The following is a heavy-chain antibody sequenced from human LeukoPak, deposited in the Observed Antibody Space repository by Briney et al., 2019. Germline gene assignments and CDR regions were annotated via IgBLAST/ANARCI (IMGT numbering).Heavy chain of an antibody. CDR2: IYSDGST. CDR3: ARDPGYDYGYDY. V-gene: IGHV3-66*01. CDR1: GFTVSAAY. D-gene: IGHD5-18*01. J-gene: IGHJ4*02. Sequence: GGSLRLSCEASGFTVSAAYMSWVRQAPGKWLEWVSVIYSDGSTYYADSVKGRFTISRDNSKNTLYLQMNSLRAEDTAVYYCARDPGYDYGYDYWGQGTLVTVSS.